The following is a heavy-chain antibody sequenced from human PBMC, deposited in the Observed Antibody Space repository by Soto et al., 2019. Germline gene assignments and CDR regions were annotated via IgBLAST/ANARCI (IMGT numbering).Heavy chain of an antibody. D-gene: IGHD6-19*01. CDR3: ARDRRGQSSGSPKPPFDY. Sequence: QVQLVQSGAEVKKPGASVKVSCKASGYTFTSYAMHWVRQAPGQRLGWMGWINAGNGNTKYSQTCQGRVTITRDTSASTAYMELSSLRSEDTAVYYCARDRRGQSSGSPKPPFDYWGQGTLVTVSS. V-gene: IGHV1-3*01. J-gene: IGHJ4*02. CDR2: INAGNGNT. CDR1: GYTFTSYA.